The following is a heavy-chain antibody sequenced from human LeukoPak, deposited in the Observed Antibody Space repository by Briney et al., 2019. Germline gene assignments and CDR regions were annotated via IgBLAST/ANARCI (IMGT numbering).Heavy chain of an antibody. D-gene: IGHD2-2*01. J-gene: IGHJ5*02. V-gene: IGHV1-2*02. CDR3: ARGIRIVVVPAATTNWFDP. CDR1: GYTFTGYY. Sequence: GASVKVSCKASGYTFTGYYMHWVRQAPGQGLEWMGWINHNSGGTNYAQKFQGRVTMTRDTSISTAYMELSRLRSDDTAVYYCARGIRIVVVPAATTNWFDPWGQGTLVTVSS. CDR2: INHNSGGT.